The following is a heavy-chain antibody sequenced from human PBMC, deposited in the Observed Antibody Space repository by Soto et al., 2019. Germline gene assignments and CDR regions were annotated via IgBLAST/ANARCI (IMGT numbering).Heavy chain of an antibody. CDR2: IYPGDSDT. CDR3: ARLEWVRDTAMAVTPTKPNYYYYYGMDV. D-gene: IGHD5-18*01. CDR1: GYSFTSYW. Sequence: EVQLVQSGAEVKKPGESLKISCKGSGYSFTSYWIGWVRQMPGKGLEWMGIIYPGDSDTRYSPSFQGQVTISADKSISTAYLQWSSLKASDTAMYYCARLEWVRDTAMAVTPTKPNYYYYYGMDVWGQGTTVTVSS. J-gene: IGHJ6*02. V-gene: IGHV5-51*01.